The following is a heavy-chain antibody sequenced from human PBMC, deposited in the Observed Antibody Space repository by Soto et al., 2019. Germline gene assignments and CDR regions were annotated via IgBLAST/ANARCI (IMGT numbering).Heavy chain of an antibody. CDR1: GGSISSYY. CDR2: IYYSGST. V-gene: IGHV4-59*12. CDR3: ARDRVGATQAFDI. Sequence: PSETLSLTCTVSGGSISSYYWSWIRQPPGKGLEWIGYIYYSGSTNYNPSLKSRVTISVDTSKNQFSLKLSSVTAADTAVYYCARDRVGATQAFDIWGQGTMVTVSS. J-gene: IGHJ3*02. D-gene: IGHD1-26*01.